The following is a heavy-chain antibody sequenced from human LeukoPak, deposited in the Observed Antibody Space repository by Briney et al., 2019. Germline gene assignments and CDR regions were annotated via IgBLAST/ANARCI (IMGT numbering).Heavy chain of an antibody. J-gene: IGHJ4*02. CDR1: GYTFTGYY. Sequence: ASVKVSCKASGYTFTGYYMHWVRQAPGQGLEWMGWTNPNSGGTNYAQKFQGRVTMSRDTSISTAYMELSRLSSDDTAVYYCARSGVGATEGGADYWGQGTLVTVSS. V-gene: IGHV1-2*02. CDR3: ARSGVGATEGGADY. CDR2: TNPNSGGT. D-gene: IGHD1-26*01.